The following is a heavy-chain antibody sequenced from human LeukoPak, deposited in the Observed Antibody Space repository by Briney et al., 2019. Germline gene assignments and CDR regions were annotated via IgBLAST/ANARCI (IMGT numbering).Heavy chain of an antibody. J-gene: IGHJ4*02. D-gene: IGHD3-9*01. V-gene: IGHV3-7*03. CDR3: ARDQIGPTYYDILTGYYLPSGLFYY. Sequence: GGSLRLSCAASGFTFSSYWMSWVRQAPGKGLEWVANIKRDGSEKYYVDSVKGRFTISRDNAKNSLYLQMNSLRAEDTAVYYCARDQIGPTYYDILTGYYLPSGLFYYWGQGTLVTVSS. CDR2: IKRDGSEK. CDR1: GFTFSSYW.